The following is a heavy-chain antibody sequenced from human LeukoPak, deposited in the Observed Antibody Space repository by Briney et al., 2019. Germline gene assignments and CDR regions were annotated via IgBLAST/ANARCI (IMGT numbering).Heavy chain of an antibody. J-gene: IGHJ5*02. Sequence: ASVKVSCKTSGYTFTNYYLNWVRQAPGQGLEWMGWTHPNSGGTYYAQNFQGTVTMTRDTSISTAYMELSNLRSDDTAVYYCARDRAASWFDPWGQGTLITVSS. CDR1: GYTFTNYY. CDR3: ARDRAASWFDP. D-gene: IGHD6-13*01. V-gene: IGHV1-2*02. CDR2: THPNSGGT.